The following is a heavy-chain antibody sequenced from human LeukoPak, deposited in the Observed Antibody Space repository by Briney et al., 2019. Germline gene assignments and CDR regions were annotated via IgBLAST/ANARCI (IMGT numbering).Heavy chain of an antibody. D-gene: IGHD5-24*01. CDR3: TRVRRDDYTTSGYTTSYYYFDY. Sequence: TGGSLRLSCTASGFSFSSYWLTWVRQAPGKGLESVANIKQDGSEKYFADSVKGRFTISRDNAKNSVYLQMNSLRAEDTAVYFCTRVRRDDYTTSGYTTSYYYFDYWGQGALVTVSS. CDR1: GFSFSSYW. J-gene: IGHJ4*02. V-gene: IGHV3-7*01. CDR2: IKQDGSEK.